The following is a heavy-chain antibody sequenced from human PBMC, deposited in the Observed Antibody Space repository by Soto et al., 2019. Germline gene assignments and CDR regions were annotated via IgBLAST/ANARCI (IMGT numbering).Heavy chain of an antibody. J-gene: IGHJ4*02. CDR1: GYSFTSYW. V-gene: IGHV5-51*01. D-gene: IGHD6-19*01. CDR3: AREGPGRQQWLAHDEGYFDY. CDR2: IYPGDSDT. Sequence: GESLKISCKGSGYSFTSYWIGWVRQMPGKGLEWMGIIYPGDSDTRYSPSFQGQVTISADKSISTAYLQWSSLKASDTAMYYCAREGPGRQQWLAHDEGYFDYWGQGTLVTVSS.